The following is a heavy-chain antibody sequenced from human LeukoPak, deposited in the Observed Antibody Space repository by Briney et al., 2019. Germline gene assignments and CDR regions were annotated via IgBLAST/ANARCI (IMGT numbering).Heavy chain of an antibody. D-gene: IGHD1-7*01. CDR3: ARDVADWNYPIYYYYMDV. V-gene: IGHV3-7*01. CDR1: GFTFSSYA. Sequence: GGSLRLSCAASGFTFSSYAMSWVRQAPGKGLEWVANIKQDGSEKYYVDSVKGRFTISRDNAKNSLYLQMNSLRAEDTAVYYCARDVADWNYPIYYYYMDVWGKGTTVTVSS. CDR2: IKQDGSEK. J-gene: IGHJ6*03.